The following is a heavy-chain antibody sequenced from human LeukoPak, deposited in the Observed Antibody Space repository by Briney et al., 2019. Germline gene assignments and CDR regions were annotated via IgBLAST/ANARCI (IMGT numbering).Heavy chain of an antibody. CDR2: IYYSGST. CDR3: ARLSWPLIKRIAVAGPAFDY. D-gene: IGHD6-19*01. J-gene: IGHJ4*02. V-gene: IGHV4-59*01. CDR1: GGSISSYY. Sequence: SETLSLTCTVSGGSISSYYWSWIRQPPGKGLEWIGYIYYSGSTNYNPSLKSRVTISVDTSKNQFSLKLSSVTAADTAVYYCARLSWPLIKRIAVAGPAFDYWGQGTLVTVSS.